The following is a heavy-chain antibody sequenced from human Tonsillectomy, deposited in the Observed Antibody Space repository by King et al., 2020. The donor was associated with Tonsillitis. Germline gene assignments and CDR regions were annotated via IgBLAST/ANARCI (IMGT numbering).Heavy chain of an antibody. V-gene: IGHV4-59*01. CDR3: ARVSDCSGDSCSGTAFDI. D-gene: IGHD2-15*01. J-gene: IGHJ3*02. CDR2: ISYSWST. Sequence: QLQESGPGLVKPSETLSLTCTVSGGSISSYFWSWIRQPPGKGLEWIGYISYSWSTNYNPSLKSRVTISVDTSKNQFSLNLSSVTAADTAVYYCARVSDCSGDSCSGTAFDIWGQGTMVIVSS. CDR1: GGSISSYF.